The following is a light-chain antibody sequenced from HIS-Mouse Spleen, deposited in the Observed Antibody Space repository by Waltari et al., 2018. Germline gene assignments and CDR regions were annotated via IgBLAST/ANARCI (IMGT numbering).Light chain of an antibody. CDR3: QQYYSTPYT. CDR1: QSVLYSSNHKNY. CDR2: WAS. V-gene: IGKV4-1*01. Sequence: DIVMTQSPDSLAVSLGERATINCKSSQSVLYSSNHKNYLAWYQQKPGQPPKLRIYWASTRESGVPDRFSGSGSGTDFTLTISSLQAEDVAVYYCQQYYSTPYTFGQGTKLEIK. J-gene: IGKJ2*01.